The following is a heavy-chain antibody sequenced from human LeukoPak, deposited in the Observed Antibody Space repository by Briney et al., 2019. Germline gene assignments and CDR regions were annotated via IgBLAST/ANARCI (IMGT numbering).Heavy chain of an antibody. CDR2: ISYDGSNK. CDR1: GFTFSTYG. J-gene: IGHJ1*01. D-gene: IGHD6-19*01. CDR3: ASNWAVAGARYFQH. Sequence: GGSLRLSCAASGFTFSTYGMHWVRQAPGKGLEWVAVISYDGSNKYYADSVKGRFTISRDNSKNTLYVQMNSLTTEDTAVYYCASNWAVAGARYFQHWGQGTLVTVSS. V-gene: IGHV3-30*03.